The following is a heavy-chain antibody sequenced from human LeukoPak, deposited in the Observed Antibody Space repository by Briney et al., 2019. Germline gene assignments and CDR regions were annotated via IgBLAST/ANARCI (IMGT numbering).Heavy chain of an antibody. CDR2: ISSDGSNN. V-gene: IGHV3-30-3*01. CDR3: ASSYQLLQDFDY. J-gene: IGHJ4*02. D-gene: IGHD2-2*01. CDR1: GFTFNSYA. Sequence: GGSLRLSCAASGFTFNSYAMHWVRQAPGKGLEWVAVISSDGSNNYYADSVKGRFTISRDNSKNTLYLQMNSLRAEDTAVYYCASSYQLLQDFDYWGQGTLVTVSS.